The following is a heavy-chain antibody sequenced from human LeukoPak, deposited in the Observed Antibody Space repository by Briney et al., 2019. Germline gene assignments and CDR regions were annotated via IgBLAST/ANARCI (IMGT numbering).Heavy chain of an antibody. V-gene: IGHV4-59*12. Sequence: SETLSLTCTVSGGSISSYFWSWIRQPPGKGLEWIGYIFYTGSTNYNPSLKSRVTISLDTSRNQFSLKLNSVTAADTAVYYCAKSNGYGLIDIWGQGTMVTVSS. D-gene: IGHD3-22*01. CDR1: GGSISSYF. CDR2: IFYTGST. J-gene: IGHJ3*02. CDR3: AKSNGYGLIDI.